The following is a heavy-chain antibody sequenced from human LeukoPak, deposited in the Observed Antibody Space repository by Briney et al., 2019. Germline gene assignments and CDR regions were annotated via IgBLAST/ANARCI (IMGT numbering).Heavy chain of an antibody. J-gene: IGHJ6*02. CDR1: GFTVSSNY. CDR3: ARAPVRGGNYYYYGMDV. CDR2: IYSGGST. V-gene: IGHV3-53*04. D-gene: IGHD3-10*01. Sequence: GGSLRLSCAASGFTVSSNYMSWVRQAPGKGLEWVSFIYSGGSTYYADSVKGRFTISRHNSKNTLYLQMNSLRAEDTAVYYCARAPVRGGNYYYYGMDVWGQGTTVTVSS.